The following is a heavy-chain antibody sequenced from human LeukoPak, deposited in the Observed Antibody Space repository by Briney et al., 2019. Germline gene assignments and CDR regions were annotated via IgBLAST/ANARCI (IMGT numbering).Heavy chain of an antibody. D-gene: IGHD1-26*01. CDR2: IISNGGST. CDR1: GFTFSSYA. J-gene: IGHJ4*02. V-gene: IGHV3-64*01. Sequence: GGSLRLSCAASGFTFSSYAMHWVRQAPGKGLEYVSAIISNGGSTYYANSVKGRFTISRDNSKNTLYLQMGSLRAEDMAVYYCAGGSGSYYDYWGQGTLVTVSS. CDR3: AGGSGSYYDY.